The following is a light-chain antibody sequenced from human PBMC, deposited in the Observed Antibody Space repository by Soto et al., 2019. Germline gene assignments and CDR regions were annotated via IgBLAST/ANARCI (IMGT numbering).Light chain of an antibody. CDR3: QSYDSSLSGHVV. CDR2: GNS. V-gene: IGLV1-40*01. Sequence: QSALTQPPSVSGAPGQRVTISCTGSSSNIGAGYDVHWYQQLPGTAPKLLIYGNSNRPSGVPDRFPGSKSGTSASLAITGLQAEDEADYYCQSYDSSLSGHVVFGGGTQLTVL. J-gene: IGLJ2*01. CDR1: SSNIGAGYD.